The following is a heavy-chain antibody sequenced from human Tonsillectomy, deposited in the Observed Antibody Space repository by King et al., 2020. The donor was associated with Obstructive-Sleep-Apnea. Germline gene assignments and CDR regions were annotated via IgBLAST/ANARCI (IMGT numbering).Heavy chain of an antibody. CDR3: TTADFDCSSTSCYLGLGYYYYGMDV. V-gene: IGHV3-15*01. CDR1: GFTFSNAW. Sequence: QLVQSGGGLVKPGGSLRLSCAASGFTFSNAWMSWVRQAPGKGLEWVGRIKSKTDGGTTDYAAPVKGRFTISRDDSKNTLYLQMNSLKTEDTAVYYCTTADFDCSSTSCYLGLGYYYYGMDVWGQGTTVTVSS. CDR2: IKSKTDGGTT. D-gene: IGHD2-2*01. J-gene: IGHJ6*02.